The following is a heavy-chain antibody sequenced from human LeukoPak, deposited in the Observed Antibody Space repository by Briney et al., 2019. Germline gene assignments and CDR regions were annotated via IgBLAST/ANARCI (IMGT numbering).Heavy chain of an antibody. J-gene: IGHJ6*03. CDR3: ARGHRGVAVWSGWGYYMDV. Sequence: GSSVKVSCKASGGTFSTYVISWVRQASGQGLEWMGGITPIFGTAKYAQKFQGRVTITADESTSTAYMELSSLRSEDTAVYYCARGHRGVAVWSGWGYYMDVWGKGTTVTVSS. V-gene: IGHV1-69*01. CDR1: GGTFSTYV. CDR2: ITPIFGTA. D-gene: IGHD3-3*01.